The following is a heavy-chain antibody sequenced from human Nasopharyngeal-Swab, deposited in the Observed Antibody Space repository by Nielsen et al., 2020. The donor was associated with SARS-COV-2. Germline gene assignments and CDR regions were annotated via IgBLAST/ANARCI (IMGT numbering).Heavy chain of an antibody. J-gene: IGHJ5*02. CDR1: GGSISSRSSY. D-gene: IGHD4-11*01. CDR2: IYYSGST. CDR3: ASQSNYRYGNNWFDP. Sequence: SETLSLTCTVSGGSISSRSSYWGWIRQPPGKGLEWIGSIYYSGSTYYTASLKSRVTISVDTSKNQFSLKLRSVTAADTAVYYCASQSNYRYGNNWFDPWGQGTLVTVSS. V-gene: IGHV4-39*01.